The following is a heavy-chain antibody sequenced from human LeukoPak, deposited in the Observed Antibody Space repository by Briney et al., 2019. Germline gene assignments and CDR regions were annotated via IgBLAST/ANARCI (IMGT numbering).Heavy chain of an antibody. D-gene: IGHD3-22*01. V-gene: IGHV4-61*02. Sequence: PSETLSLTCTVSGGSISSGSYYWSWIRQPAGKGLEWIGRIYTSGSTNYNPSLKSRVTISVDTSKNQFSLKLSSVTAADTAVYYCARGSYDSSGYSFDYWGQGTLVTVSS. CDR3: ARGSYDSSGYSFDY. J-gene: IGHJ4*02. CDR1: GGSISSGSYY. CDR2: IYTSGST.